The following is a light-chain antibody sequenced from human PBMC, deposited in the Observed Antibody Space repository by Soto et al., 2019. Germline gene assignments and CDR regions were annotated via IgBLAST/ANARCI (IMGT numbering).Light chain of an antibody. CDR1: SSDVGGYNY. CDR3: SSYTGISTQV. Sequence: QSVLTQPASVSGSPGQSITISCTGTSSDVGGYNYVSWYQQYPGKVPKLIIYEVNNRPSGVSYRFSGSKSGNTASLTISGLQAEDEADYYCSSYTGISTQVFGGGTQL. CDR2: EVN. J-gene: IGLJ3*02. V-gene: IGLV2-14*01.